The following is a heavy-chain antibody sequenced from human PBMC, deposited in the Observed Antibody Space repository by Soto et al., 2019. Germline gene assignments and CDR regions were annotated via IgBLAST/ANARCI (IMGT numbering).Heavy chain of an antibody. CDR1: GYTFSITY. D-gene: IGHD2-15*01. J-gene: IGHJ6*02. CDR3: ARGYCSGGNCYNGLAV. V-gene: IGHV1-46*01. CDR2: VYPSGGGT. Sequence: QVQLVQSGAEVRKPGASVRVSCKAAGYTFSITYLHWLRQAPGQGLEWLRLVYPSGGGTNYKESFKGRLNITRDTSTNTVYMDLSRLTSEDTAIYYCARGYCSGGNCYNGLAVWGQGTTVTVSS.